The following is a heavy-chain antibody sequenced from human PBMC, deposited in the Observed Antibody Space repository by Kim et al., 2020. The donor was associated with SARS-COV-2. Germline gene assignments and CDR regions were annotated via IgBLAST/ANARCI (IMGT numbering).Heavy chain of an antibody. J-gene: IGHJ4*02. D-gene: IGHD6-13*01. CDR3: AREVEAAAGFLTYHYFDY. V-gene: IGHV1-69*13. Sequence: SVKVSCKASGGTFSSYAISWVRQAPGQGLEWMGGIIPIFGTANYAQKFQGRVTITADESTSTAYMELSSLRSEDTAVYYCAREVEAAAGFLTYHYFDYWGQGTLVTVSS. CDR1: GGTFSSYA. CDR2: IIPIFGTA.